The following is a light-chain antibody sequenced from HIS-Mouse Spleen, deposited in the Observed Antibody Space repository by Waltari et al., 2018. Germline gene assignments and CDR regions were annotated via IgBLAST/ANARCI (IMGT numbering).Light chain of an antibody. CDR3: QVWDSSSDHPYV. V-gene: IGLV3-21*03. Sequence: SYVLTQPPSVSVAPGKTARITCGGNNIGSKSVHWYQQKPGQAPVLGVYDDSDRPSGIPEGCAGSNAGNTATLTISRVEAGDEADYYCQVWDSSSDHPYVFGTGTKVTVL. J-gene: IGLJ1*01. CDR1: NIGSKS. CDR2: DDS.